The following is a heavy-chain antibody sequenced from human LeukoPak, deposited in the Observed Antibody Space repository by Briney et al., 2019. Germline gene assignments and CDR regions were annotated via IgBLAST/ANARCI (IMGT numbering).Heavy chain of an antibody. CDR2: SRDKANSYTT. CDR1: GFTFSDHY. J-gene: IGHJ4*02. D-gene: IGHD1-26*01. Sequence: RTGGSLRLSCAASGFTFSDHYIDWVRQAPGKGLAWVARSRDKANSYTTAYAASVGGRFTISRDDSKNSLYLQMNSLSAEDTAVYYCAREGSYYGGLDYWGQGTLVTVSS. V-gene: IGHV3-72*01. CDR3: AREGSYYGGLDY.